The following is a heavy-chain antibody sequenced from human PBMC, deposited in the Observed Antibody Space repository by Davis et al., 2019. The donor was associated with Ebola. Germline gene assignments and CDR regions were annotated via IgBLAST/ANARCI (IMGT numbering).Heavy chain of an antibody. CDR2: ISRSSDHI. V-gene: IGHV3-21*01. J-gene: IGHJ6*02. CDR3: AKEGGLPV. CDR1: GFPFCYYA. Sequence: GESLKILCAASGFPFCYYAMHLVRQAPGKGLEWVSSISRSSDHIFYADSEKGRFTISRDNAKNSLYLQMNSLRAEDTAVYYCAKEGGLPVWGQGTTVTVSS. D-gene: IGHD3-16*01.